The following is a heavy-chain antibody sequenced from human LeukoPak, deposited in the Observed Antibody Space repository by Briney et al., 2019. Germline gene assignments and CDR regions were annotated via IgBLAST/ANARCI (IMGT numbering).Heavy chain of an antibody. Sequence: GGPLRLSCAASGFSFSSYAMSWVREATGKGLEWVSAISGSCGSTYYADSVKGRFTISRDNSKNTLYLQMTSLRAENTAVYYCAKDRYYGSGSRLFDYWGQGILVTVSS. CDR1: GFSFSSYA. J-gene: IGHJ4*02. CDR2: ISGSCGST. D-gene: IGHD3-10*01. CDR3: AKDRYYGSGSRLFDY. V-gene: IGHV3-23*01.